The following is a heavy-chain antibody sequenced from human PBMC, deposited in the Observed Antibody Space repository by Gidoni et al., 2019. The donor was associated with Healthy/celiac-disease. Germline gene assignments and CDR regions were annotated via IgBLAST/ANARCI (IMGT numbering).Heavy chain of an antibody. V-gene: IGHV4-61*02. CDR1: GGSLSSGIYY. Sequence: QVQLQESGPGLVKPSQTLSLTCTFSGGSLSSGIYYWSWIRQPAGKGLEWIGRIYTRGSTNYNPSLKSRVTISVDTSKNQFSLKLSSVTAADTAVYYCARETTMVRGVISYYYYYGMDVWGQGTTVTVSS. J-gene: IGHJ6*02. CDR2: IYTRGST. CDR3: ARETTMVRGVISYYYYYGMDV. D-gene: IGHD3-10*01.